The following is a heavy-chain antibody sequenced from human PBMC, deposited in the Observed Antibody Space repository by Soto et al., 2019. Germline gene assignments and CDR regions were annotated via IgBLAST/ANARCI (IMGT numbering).Heavy chain of an antibody. CDR2: INPRNGET. D-gene: IGHD3-22*01. CDR1: RYVFTSYS. CDR3: AREFRNYASTVAY. V-gene: IGHV1-3*01. J-gene: IGHJ4*02. Sequence: QVQLVQSGAEVKKSGASVKVSCKASRYVFTSYSIHWVRQAPGQGLEWVGLINPRNGETRYAQMFQGRVTFTTDTSASTAYMELSGLKSEDSGTYYCAREFRNYASTVAYWGQGTLVSVSS.